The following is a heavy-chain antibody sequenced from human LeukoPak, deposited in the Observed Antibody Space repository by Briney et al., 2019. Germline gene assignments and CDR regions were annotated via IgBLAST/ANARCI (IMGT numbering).Heavy chain of an antibody. Sequence: SETLSLTCTVSGGSISSSSYYWGWIRQPPGKGLEWIGSIYHSGSTYYNPSLKSRVTISVDTSKNQFSLKLSSVTAADTAVYYCARARIAAAGTWGYYYYYYMDVWGKGTTVTVSS. D-gene: IGHD6-13*01. CDR3: ARARIAAAGTWGYYYYYYMDV. V-gene: IGHV4-39*07. J-gene: IGHJ6*03. CDR2: IYHSGST. CDR1: GGSISSSSYY.